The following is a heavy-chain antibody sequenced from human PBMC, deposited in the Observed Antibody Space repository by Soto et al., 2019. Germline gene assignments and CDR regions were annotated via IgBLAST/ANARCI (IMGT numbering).Heavy chain of an antibody. CDR1: GFTLNTYS. Sequence: GGSLRLSCEVSGFTLNTYSMNWVRQAPGKGLEWVSSISCSSSYIYYADSVKGRFTISRDNAKNSLYLQMNSLRAEDTAVYYCARVVDYCDPYYYYGMDVWGQGTTVTVSS. CDR3: ARVVDYCDPYYYYGMDV. V-gene: IGHV3-21*01. D-gene: IGHD3-22*01. CDR2: ISCSSSYI. J-gene: IGHJ6*02.